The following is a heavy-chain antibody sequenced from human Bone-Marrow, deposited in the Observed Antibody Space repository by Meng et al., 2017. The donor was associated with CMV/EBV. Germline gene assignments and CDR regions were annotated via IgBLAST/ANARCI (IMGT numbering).Heavy chain of an antibody. D-gene: IGHD2-2*01. J-gene: IGHJ4*02. CDR2: INPNSGGT. V-gene: IGHV1-2*02. Sequence: ASVKVSCKASGYTFTGYYMHWVRQAPGQGLEWMGWINPNSGGTNYAQKFQGRVTMTRDTSISTAYMELSRLRSDDTAVYYCARDLVYMKVVPAAISYLDYWGQGTLVTVSS. CDR1: GYTFTGYY. CDR3: ARDLVYMKVVPAAISYLDY.